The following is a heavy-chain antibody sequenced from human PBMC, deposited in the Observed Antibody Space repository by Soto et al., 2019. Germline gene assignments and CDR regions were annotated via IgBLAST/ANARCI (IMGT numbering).Heavy chain of an antibody. CDR2: ISSSSSTI. D-gene: IGHD6-19*01. CDR1: GFTFSSYG. J-gene: IGHJ4*02. Sequence: EVQLVESGGGLVQPGGSLRLSCTASGFTFSSYGMNWVRQAPGKGLEWVSSISSSSSTIYYADSVRGRFTISRDNAKNSLYLQMNSLRDEDTAVYYGAREISVAGGHFDYWGQGTLVTVSS. V-gene: IGHV3-48*02. CDR3: AREISVAGGHFDY.